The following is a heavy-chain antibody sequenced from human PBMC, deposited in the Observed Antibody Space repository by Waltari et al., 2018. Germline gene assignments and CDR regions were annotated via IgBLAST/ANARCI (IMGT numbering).Heavy chain of an antibody. CDR1: GGSISSGSYY. V-gene: IGHV4-61*02. CDR2: IYTSGST. Sequence: QVQLQESGPGLVKPSQTLSLPCTVSGGSISSGSYYWSWIRQPAGKGLEWIGRIYTSGSTNYNPSLKSRVTISVDTSKNQFSLKLSSVTAADTAVYYCARDIAAAGYYYYYMDVWGKGTTVTVSS. CDR3: ARDIAAAGYYYYYMDV. D-gene: IGHD6-13*01. J-gene: IGHJ6*03.